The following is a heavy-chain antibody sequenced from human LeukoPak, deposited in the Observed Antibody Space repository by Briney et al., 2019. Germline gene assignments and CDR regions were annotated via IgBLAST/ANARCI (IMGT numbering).Heavy chain of an antibody. D-gene: IGHD3-10*01. CDR2: ISSKGGST. V-gene: IGHV3-64*01. CDR3: AKIGSPVDY. J-gene: IGHJ4*02. Sequence: PGGSLRLSCAASGFTFSSYAMHWVRQAPGKGLEYVSAISSKGGSTYYANSVKGRFTISRDNSKNTLYLQMGSLRAEDMAVYYCAKIGSPVDYWGQGTLVTVSS. CDR1: GFTFSSYA.